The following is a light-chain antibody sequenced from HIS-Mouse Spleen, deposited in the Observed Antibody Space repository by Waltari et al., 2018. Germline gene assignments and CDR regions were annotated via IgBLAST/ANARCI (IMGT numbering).Light chain of an antibody. CDR3: SSYTSSSFNVV. J-gene: IGLJ2*01. CDR1: SSDVGGYNY. CDR2: DVS. V-gene: IGLV2-14*03. Sequence: QSALTQPPSVSGSPGQSVTISCTGTSSDVGGYNYVSWYQQHPGKAPKLMIYDVSNRPSGVSTRFSGSKSGNTASLTISGLQAEDEADYYCSSYTSSSFNVVFGGGTKLTVL.